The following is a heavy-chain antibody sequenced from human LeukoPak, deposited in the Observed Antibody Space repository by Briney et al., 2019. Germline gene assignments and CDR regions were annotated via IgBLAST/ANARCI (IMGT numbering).Heavy chain of an antibody. CDR1: GFTFSSYA. J-gene: IGHJ4*02. CDR3: VKDRYCSSTSCRPYSFDS. V-gene: IGHV3-64D*06. Sequence: HPGGSLRLSCSASGFTFSSYAMHWVRQAPGKGLEYVSDINSNGGSTYYADSVKGRFTISRDNSKNTLYLQMSSLRAEDTAVYHCVKDRYCSSTSCRPYSFDSWGQGTLVTVSS. D-gene: IGHD2-2*01. CDR2: INSNGGST.